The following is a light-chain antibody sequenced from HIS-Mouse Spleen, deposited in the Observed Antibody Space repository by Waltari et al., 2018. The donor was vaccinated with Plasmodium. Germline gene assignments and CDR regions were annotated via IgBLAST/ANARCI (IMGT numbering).Light chain of an antibody. V-gene: IGKV3-20*01. CDR3: QQYGSSGT. CDR2: GAS. CDR1: QSVSSSY. Sequence: EIVLTQSPGTLSLSPGARATLSCRASQSVSSSYLAWDQQKPGQAPRLLIYGASSRATGIPDRFSGSGSGTDFTLTISRLEPEDFAVYYCQQYGSSGTFGQGTKVEIK. J-gene: IGKJ1*01.